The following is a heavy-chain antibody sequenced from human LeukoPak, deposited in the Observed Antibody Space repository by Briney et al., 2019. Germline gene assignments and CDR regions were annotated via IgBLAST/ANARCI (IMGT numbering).Heavy chain of an antibody. CDR2: ISGSGGST. CDR1: GFTFSSCA. Sequence: GGSLRLSCAASGFTFSSCAMSWVRQAPGKGLEWVSAISGSGGSTYYADSVKGRFTISRDNAKNSLYLQMNSLRDEDTAVYYCARAPPNNYDSRGYYPPNDYWGQGTLVPVSS. D-gene: IGHD3-22*01. J-gene: IGHJ4*02. CDR3: ARAPPNNYDSRGYYPPNDY. V-gene: IGHV3-23*01.